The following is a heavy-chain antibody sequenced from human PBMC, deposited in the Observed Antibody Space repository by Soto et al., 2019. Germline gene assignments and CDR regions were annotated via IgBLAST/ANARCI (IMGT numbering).Heavy chain of an antibody. D-gene: IGHD3-22*01. CDR2: ISYDGSNK. J-gene: IGHJ4*02. V-gene: IGHV3-30*18. CDR3: AKGSGYGWDY. CDR1: GFTFSSYG. Sequence: QVQLVESGGGVVQPGRSLRLSCAASGFTFSSYGMHWVRQAPGKGLEWVAVISYDGSNKYYADSVKGRFTISRDNSKNTLYLQMNSLRAEDTAVYYCAKGSGYGWDYCGQGTLVTVSS.